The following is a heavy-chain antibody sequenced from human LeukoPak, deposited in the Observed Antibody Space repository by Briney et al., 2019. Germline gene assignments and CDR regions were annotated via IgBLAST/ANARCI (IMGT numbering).Heavy chain of an antibody. V-gene: IGHV3-21*04. J-gene: IGHJ4*02. D-gene: IGHD3-10*01. CDR1: GFTFSSYS. CDR2: ISSSSSYI. Sequence: GGSLRLSCAASGFTFSSYSMNWVRQAPGKGLEWVSSISSSSSYIYYADSVKGRFTISRDNSKNSLYLQMNSLRTEDTSLYYCAKSRNYGSGSYLDYWGPGTLVTVSS. CDR3: AKSRNYGSGSYLDY.